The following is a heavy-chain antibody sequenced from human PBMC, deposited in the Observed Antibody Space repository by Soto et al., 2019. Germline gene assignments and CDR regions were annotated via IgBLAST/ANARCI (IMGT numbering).Heavy chain of an antibody. D-gene: IGHD3-3*01. V-gene: IGHV1-69*13. Sequence: GAPVKVSCKASGGTFSSYAISWVRQAPGQGLEWMGGIIPIFGTANYAQKFQGRVTITADESTSTAYMELSSLRSEDTAVYYCAGLDHDYGDYWGQGTLVTVSS. CDR2: IIPIFGTA. J-gene: IGHJ4*02. CDR3: AGLDHDYGDY. CDR1: GGTFSSYA.